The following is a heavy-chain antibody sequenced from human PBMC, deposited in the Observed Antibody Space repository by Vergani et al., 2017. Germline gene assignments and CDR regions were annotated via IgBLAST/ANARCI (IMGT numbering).Heavy chain of an antibody. J-gene: IGHJ4*02. CDR3: AKHFRGWGIDY. CDR1: GFTFSSYN. V-gene: IGHV3-30*02. D-gene: IGHD3-16*01. CDR2: IQFDGSNQ. Sequence: VQLVESGGGLVKPGGSLRLSCAASGFTFSSYNMNWVRQGPGKGLEFVAFIQFDGSNQYYADSVKGRFTLSRDFSKNTLYLQMNSLRTDDTATYYCAKHFRGWGIDYWGQGTQVIVSS.